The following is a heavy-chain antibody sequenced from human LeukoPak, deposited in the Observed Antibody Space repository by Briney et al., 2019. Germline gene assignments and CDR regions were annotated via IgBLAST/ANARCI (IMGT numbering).Heavy chain of an antibody. D-gene: IGHD3-22*01. CDR3: ARPYDTSGYYNYYFDY. J-gene: IGHJ4*02. CDR2: ISAYNVNT. V-gene: IGHV1-18*01. CDR1: GYNLISNG. Sequence: GASVKVSCKASGYNLISNGIIWVRQAPGQGLEWMGWISAYNVNTNYAQKFQGRVTMTTDTSTSTAYMELRSLKSDDTAVYFCARPYDTSGYYNYYFDYWGQGALVTVSS.